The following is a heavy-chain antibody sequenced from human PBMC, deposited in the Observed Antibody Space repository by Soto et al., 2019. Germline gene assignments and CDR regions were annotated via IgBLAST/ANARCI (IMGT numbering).Heavy chain of an antibody. V-gene: IGHV5-51*01. J-gene: IGHJ6*02. CDR1: GYSFTSYW. CDR2: IYPGDSDT. D-gene: IGHD5-12*01. Sequence: GESLKISCKGSGYSFTSYWIGWVRQMPGKGLEWMGIIYPGDSDTRYSPSFQGQVTISADKSISTAYLLWSSLKASDTAMYYCARLAGRLATRYTPNHYGMEVWGQRNTVTVSS. CDR3: ARLAGRLATRYTPNHYGMEV.